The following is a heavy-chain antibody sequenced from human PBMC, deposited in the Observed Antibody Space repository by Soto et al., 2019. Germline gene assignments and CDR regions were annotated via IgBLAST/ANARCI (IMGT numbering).Heavy chain of an antibody. V-gene: IGHV1-3*01. J-gene: IGHJ6*02. CDR3: ARGVENIVVVLDVFGYYGMDV. Sequence: VSVKVSCKASGYSFTSYAIYWVCQAPGQRLEWMGWINAGNGNTKYSQKLQGRVTFTGDTSASTAHMELSSLRSEDTAVYFCARGVENIVVVLDVFGYYGMDVWGQGTTVTVSS. CDR2: INAGNGNT. CDR1: GYSFTSYA. D-gene: IGHD2-2*01.